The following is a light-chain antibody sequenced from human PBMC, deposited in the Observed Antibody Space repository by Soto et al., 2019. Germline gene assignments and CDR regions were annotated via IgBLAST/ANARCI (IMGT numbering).Light chain of an antibody. Sequence: EIVLTQSPGTLSLSPGERAALSCRASRSLSSTSLAWYQQRPGQAPRLLIYDVSSRATGIPDRFSGSGSGTDFTLTINRLEPDDFAVYYCQQYGNSPRSFGQGTKVDIK. CDR2: DVS. J-gene: IGKJ1*01. CDR3: QQYGNSPRS. CDR1: RSLSSTS. V-gene: IGKV3-20*01.